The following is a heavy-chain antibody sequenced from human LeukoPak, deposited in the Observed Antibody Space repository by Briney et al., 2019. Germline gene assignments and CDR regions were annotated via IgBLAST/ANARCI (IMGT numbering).Heavy chain of an antibody. CDR1: CGSISSYY. CDR2: IYARGSI. CDR3: ARDGGLMWFGELRNHDAFDI. J-gene: IGHJ3*02. D-gene: IGHD3-10*01. Sequence: SETLSLICTVSCGSISSYYWSWIRQPAGKGLEWVGRIYARGSINYNPSLKSRVTLSVDTSKNQFSLKLRSVTAADTAVYYCARDGGLMWFGELRNHDAFDIWGQGTMVTVSS. V-gene: IGHV4-4*07.